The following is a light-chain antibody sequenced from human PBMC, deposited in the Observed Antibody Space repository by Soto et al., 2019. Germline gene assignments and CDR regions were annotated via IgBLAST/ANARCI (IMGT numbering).Light chain of an antibody. CDR2: GTS. J-gene: IGKJ1*01. V-gene: IGKV1-17*01. CDR1: QGIRNN. Sequence: DIQMTQSPSSLFASVGDRVTITCRASQGIRNNLVWYQQKPGKAPKRLIYGTSHLQYGAPSRFSGSGSGKEFTLTITGLQPEDFATYYCQQYNRYPWTFGQGAKGDIQ. CDR3: QQYNRYPWT.